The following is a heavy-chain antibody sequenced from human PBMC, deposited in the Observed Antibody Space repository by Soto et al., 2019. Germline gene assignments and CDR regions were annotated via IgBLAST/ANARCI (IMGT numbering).Heavy chain of an antibody. Sequence: HEHLVQSGAEVKRPGASLKVSCKASGYSFTGYYIHWVRQAPGQGLEWMGWINPDSGATNYAQNFQGRATLTSDTSISTASMDLTSLTSDDTAVYYCARGDYGTGGYPFPYCDYWGQGTLVIVSS. CDR1: GYSFTGYY. J-gene: IGHJ4*02. CDR3: ARGDYGTGGYPFPYCDY. V-gene: IGHV1-2*02. D-gene: IGHD2-8*02. CDR2: INPDSGAT.